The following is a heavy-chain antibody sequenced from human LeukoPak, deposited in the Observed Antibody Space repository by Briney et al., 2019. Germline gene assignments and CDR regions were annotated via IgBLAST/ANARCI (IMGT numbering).Heavy chain of an antibody. CDR3: TRGADY. Sequence: GGSLRLSYAASGLTFSSSWMHWVRQAPGKGLVWVSRINSDGSKTDYADSVKGRFTISRDNAKNTLYLQMDSLRAEDTAIYYCTRGADYWGQGTLVTVSS. J-gene: IGHJ4*02. V-gene: IGHV3-74*01. CDR1: GLTFSSSW. CDR2: INSDGSKT.